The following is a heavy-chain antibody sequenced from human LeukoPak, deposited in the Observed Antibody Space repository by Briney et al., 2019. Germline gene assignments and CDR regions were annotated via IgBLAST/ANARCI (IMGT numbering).Heavy chain of an antibody. CDR2: ISWNSGRI. J-gene: IGHJ3*02. V-gene: IGHV3-9*01. Sequence: GGSLRLSCAASGFTFDDYAMHWVRQAPGKGLEWVSGISWNSGRIGYADSVKGRFTISRDNAKNSLYLQMNSLRAEDTALYYCAKGSLRFLEWTYDAFDIWGQGTMVTVSS. D-gene: IGHD3-3*01. CDR1: GFTFDDYA. CDR3: AKGSLRFLEWTYDAFDI.